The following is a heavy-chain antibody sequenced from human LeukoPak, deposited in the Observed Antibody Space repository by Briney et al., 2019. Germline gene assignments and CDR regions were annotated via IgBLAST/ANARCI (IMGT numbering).Heavy chain of an antibody. CDR3: AREPVTYGSGSYVVSNWFDP. CDR2: IIPIFGTA. Sequence: GASVKVSCKASGGTFSSYAISWVRQAPGQGLEWMGGIIPIFGTATYAQKFQGRVTITTDESTSTAYMELSSLRSEDTAVYYCAREPVTYGSGSYVVSNWFDPWGQGTLVTVSS. V-gene: IGHV1-69*05. D-gene: IGHD3-10*01. J-gene: IGHJ5*02. CDR1: GGTFSSYA.